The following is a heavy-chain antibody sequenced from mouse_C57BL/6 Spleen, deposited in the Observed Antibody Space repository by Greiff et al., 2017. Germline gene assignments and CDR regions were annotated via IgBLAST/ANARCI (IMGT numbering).Heavy chain of an antibody. D-gene: IGHD3-2*02. Sequence: EVQGVESGGDLVKPGGSLKLSCAASGFTFSSYGMSWVRQTPDKRLEWVATISSGGSYTYYPDSVKGRFTISRDNAKNTLYLQMSSLKSEDTAMYYCARHEDSSGHYFDYWGQGTTLTVSS. CDR2: ISSGGSYT. CDR3: ARHEDSSGHYFDY. CDR1: GFTFSSYG. J-gene: IGHJ2*01. V-gene: IGHV5-6*01.